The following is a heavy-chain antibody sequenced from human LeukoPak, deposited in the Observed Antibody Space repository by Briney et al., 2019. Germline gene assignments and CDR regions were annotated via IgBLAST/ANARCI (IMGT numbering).Heavy chain of an antibody. V-gene: IGHV3-21*01. CDR3: ARDLSVVTPVGY. Sequence: PGGSLRLSCAASGFTFSSYNMNWVRQAPGKGLEWVSSISRSSSYIYYADSVKGRFTISRDNAKNSLYLQMNSLRAEDTAVYYCARDLSVVTPVGYWGQGTLVTVSS. D-gene: IGHD4-23*01. CDR1: GFTFSSYN. J-gene: IGHJ4*02. CDR2: ISRSSSYI.